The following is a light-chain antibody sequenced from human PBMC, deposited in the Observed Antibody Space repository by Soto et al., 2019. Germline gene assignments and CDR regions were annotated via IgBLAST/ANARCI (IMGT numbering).Light chain of an antibody. J-gene: IGKJ4*01. CDR3: QQYNSYSPDT. CDR1: QSISSW. Sequence: DIQMTQSPSTLSASVGDRVTITCRASQSISSWLAWYQQKQRKAPKLLIYDASSLESGVLSEFCGSGAGTEFILTISSLQPDDFAAYYCQQYNSYSPDTFGGGTKVEIK. CDR2: DAS. V-gene: IGKV1-5*01.